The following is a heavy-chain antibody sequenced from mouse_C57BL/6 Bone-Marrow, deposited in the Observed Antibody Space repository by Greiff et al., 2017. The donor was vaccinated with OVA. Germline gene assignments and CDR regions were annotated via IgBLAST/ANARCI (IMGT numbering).Heavy chain of an antibody. V-gene: IGHV7-1*01. Sequence: EVQGVESGGGLVQSGRSLRLSCATSGFTFSDFYMEWVRQAPGKGLEWIAASRNKANDYTTEYSASVKGRFIVSRDTSQSILYLQMNALRAEDTAIYYCARAVPWYFDVWGTGTTVTVSS. J-gene: IGHJ1*03. CDR1: GFTFSDFY. D-gene: IGHD5-1*01. CDR2: SRNKANDYTT. CDR3: ARAVPWYFDV.